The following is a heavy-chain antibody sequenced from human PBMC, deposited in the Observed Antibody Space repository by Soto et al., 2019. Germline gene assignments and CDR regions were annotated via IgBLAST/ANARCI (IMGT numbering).Heavy chain of an antibody. CDR3: ARCGAAARSAQDGMDV. V-gene: IGHV5-10-1*01. D-gene: IGHD6-25*01. CDR1: GCSFTSYW. J-gene: IGHJ6*02. Sequence: GESLKISCKGSGCSFTSYWISWVRQMPGKGLEWMGRIDPSDSYTNYSPSFQGHVTISADKSISTAYLQWSSLKASDTAMYYCARCGAAARSAQDGMDVWGQGTTVTVSS. CDR2: IDPSDSYT.